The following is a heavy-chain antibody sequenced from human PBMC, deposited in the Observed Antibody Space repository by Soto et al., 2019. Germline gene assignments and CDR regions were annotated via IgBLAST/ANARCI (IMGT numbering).Heavy chain of an antibody. CDR3: AKDVKYSSSSGWFDP. CDR1: GFTFSSYA. J-gene: IGHJ5*02. CDR2: ISGSGGRT. V-gene: IGHV3-23*01. D-gene: IGHD6-6*01. Sequence: EVQLLESGGGLVQPGGSLRLSCAASGFTFSSYAMSWVRQAPGKGLEWVSAISGSGGRTYYADSVKGRFTISRDNSKNTLYLQMNSLRAEDTAVYYCAKDVKYSSSSGWFDPWGQGTLVTVSS.